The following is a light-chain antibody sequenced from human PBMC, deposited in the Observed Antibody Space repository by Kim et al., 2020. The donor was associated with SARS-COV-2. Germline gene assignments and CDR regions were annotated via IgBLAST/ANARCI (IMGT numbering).Light chain of an antibody. CDR1: RLGNKY. Sequence: VSPGQTATISCSGERLGNKYVSWYQQKSGQSPLLVIYQDTKRPSGIPERFSGSNSGNTATLSIRGTQAVDEAEYYCQAWDSGTVFFGGGTQLTVL. J-gene: IGLJ2*01. CDR3: QAWDSGTVF. V-gene: IGLV3-1*01. CDR2: QDT.